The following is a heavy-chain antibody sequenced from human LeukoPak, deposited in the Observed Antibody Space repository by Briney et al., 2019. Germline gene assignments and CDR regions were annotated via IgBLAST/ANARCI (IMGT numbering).Heavy chain of an antibody. V-gene: IGHV3-23*01. CDR1: GFSFSSYA. CDR3: AKHHLSGSYSLFAY. CDR2: ISCTGGST. Sequence: PGRSLRLSCAPSGFSFSSYAMSWVRQAPGEWMEWVSTISCTGGSTYYADSVKGRFTISRDNSKSTLYLQMHSLRAEDTAVYYCAKHHLSGSYSLFAYWGQGTLVTVSS. J-gene: IGHJ4*02. D-gene: IGHD1-26*01.